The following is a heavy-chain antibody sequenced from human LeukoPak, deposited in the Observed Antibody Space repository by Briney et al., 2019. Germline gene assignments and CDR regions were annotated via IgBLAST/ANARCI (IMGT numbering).Heavy chain of an antibody. J-gene: IGHJ4*02. CDR1: GGTFSSYA. Sequence: SVKVSCKASGGTFSSYAISWVRQAPGQGLEWMGRIIPIFGTANYAQKFQGRVTITTDESTSPAYMELSSLRSEDTAVYYCATSRTSYGVGFDYWGQGTLVTVSS. D-gene: IGHD4-17*01. V-gene: IGHV1-69*05. CDR3: ATSRTSYGVGFDY. CDR2: IIPIFGTA.